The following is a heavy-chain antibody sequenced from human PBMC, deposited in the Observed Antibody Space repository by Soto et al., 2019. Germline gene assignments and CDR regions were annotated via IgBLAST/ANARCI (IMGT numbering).Heavy chain of an antibody. CDR1: GFTFSNYA. CDR3: ARELYRPVTTMVTPGYFQH. D-gene: IGHD4-17*01. V-gene: IGHV3-30-3*01. J-gene: IGHJ1*01. CDR2: ISYDGSNK. Sequence: QVQLVESGGGVVQPGRSLRLSCAASGFTFSNYAMHWVRQVPGKGLEWVTLISYDGSNKYYADSVKGRFTISRDNSKNTLYLQMNSLRAEDTAVYYCARELYRPVTTMVTPGYFQHWGQGTLVTVSS.